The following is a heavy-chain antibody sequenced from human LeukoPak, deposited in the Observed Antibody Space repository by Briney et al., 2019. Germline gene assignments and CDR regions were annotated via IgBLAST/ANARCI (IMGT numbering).Heavy chain of an antibody. CDR3: ARTPKGYSSGWFPIYYFDY. Sequence: GGSLRLSCAASGFTFSRYSMNWVCQAPGKRLEWVSYISSSSSTIYYADSVKGRFTISRDNAKNSLYLQMNSLRAEDTAVYYCARTPKGYSSGWFPIYYFDYWGQGTLVTVSS. V-gene: IGHV3-48*01. CDR1: GFTFSRYS. J-gene: IGHJ4*02. D-gene: IGHD6-19*01. CDR2: ISSSSSTI.